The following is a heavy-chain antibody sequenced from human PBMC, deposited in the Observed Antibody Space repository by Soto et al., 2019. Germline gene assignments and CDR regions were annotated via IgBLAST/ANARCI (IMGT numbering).Heavy chain of an antibody. CDR3: ARDREFYGSGRDYYYYYMEV. Sequence: ASVKVSCKASGYTFTSYAMHWVRQAPGQRLEWMGWINAGNGNTKYSQKFQGRVTITRDTSASTAYMELSSLRSEDTAVYYCARDREFYGSGRDYYYYYMEVWGKGTTVTVSS. CDR2: INAGNGNT. V-gene: IGHV1-3*01. CDR1: GYTFTSYA. D-gene: IGHD3-10*01. J-gene: IGHJ6*03.